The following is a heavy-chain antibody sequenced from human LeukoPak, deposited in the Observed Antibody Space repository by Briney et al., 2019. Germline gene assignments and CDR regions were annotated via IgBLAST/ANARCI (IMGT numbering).Heavy chain of an antibody. D-gene: IGHD4-17*01. Sequence: GASVKVSCKASGYTFTSYGISWVRQAPGQGLEWMGGIIPIFGTANYAQKFQGRVTITADESTSTAYMELSSLRSEDTAVYYCARTPGTPTDYGDTYYYYYMDVWGKGTTVTISS. J-gene: IGHJ6*03. CDR2: IIPIFGTA. CDR1: GYTFTSYG. V-gene: IGHV1-69*13. CDR3: ARTPGTPTDYGDTYYYYYMDV.